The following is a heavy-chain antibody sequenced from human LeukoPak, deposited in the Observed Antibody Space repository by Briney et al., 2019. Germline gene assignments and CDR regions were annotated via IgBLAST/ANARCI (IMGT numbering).Heavy chain of an antibody. Sequence: SETLSLTCTVSGGSISSSSYYWGWIRQPPGKGLEWIGSIYYSGSTYYNPSLKSRVTISVDTSKNQFSLKLSSVTAADTAVHYCARLTAAGTELDYWGQGTLVTVSS. CDR3: ARLTAAGTELDY. CDR2: IYYSGST. D-gene: IGHD6-13*01. V-gene: IGHV4-39*01. J-gene: IGHJ4*02. CDR1: GGSISSSSYY.